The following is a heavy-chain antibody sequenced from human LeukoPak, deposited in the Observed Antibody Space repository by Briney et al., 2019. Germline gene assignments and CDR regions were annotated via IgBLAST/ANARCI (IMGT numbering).Heavy chain of an antibody. CDR3: ASTTVLLRYFDWLLSSGAFDI. Sequence: SETLSLTCTLSGGSLSSSSYYWGWVSQPPGGGLVRYVSIYYSVGTYYNPSLESRVTISVDTSKSQSSLKLSSVTAADTGVHYCASTTVLLRYFDWLLSSGAFDIWGEGTMVTVSS. V-gene: IGHV4-39*01. D-gene: IGHD3-9*01. J-gene: IGHJ3*02. CDR1: GGSLSSSSYY. CDR2: IYYSVGT.